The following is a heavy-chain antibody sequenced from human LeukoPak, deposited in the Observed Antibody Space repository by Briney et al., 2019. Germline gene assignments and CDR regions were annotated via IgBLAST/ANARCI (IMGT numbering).Heavy chain of an antibody. D-gene: IGHD1-26*01. CDR2: IIPIFGTA. CDR3: ARFRGATRYYYYMDV. V-gene: IGHV1-69*01. CDR1: GGTFSSYA. J-gene: IGHJ6*03. Sequence: SVKVSCKASGGTFSSYAISWVRQAPGQGLEWMGGIIPIFGTANYAQKFQGRVTITADEPTSTAYMELSSLRSEDTAVYYCARFRGATRYYYYMDVWGKGTTVTVSS.